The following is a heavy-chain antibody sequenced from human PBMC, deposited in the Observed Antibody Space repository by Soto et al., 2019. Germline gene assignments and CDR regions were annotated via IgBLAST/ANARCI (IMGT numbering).Heavy chain of an antibody. D-gene: IGHD6-19*01. CDR1: GGSISSYY. CDR3: ARHKKAVDRPPMYFDY. CDR2: IYYSGST. Sequence: SETLSLTCTVSGGSISSYYWSWIRQPPGKGLEWIGYIYYSGSTNYNPSLKSRVTISVDTSKNQFSLKLSSVTAADTAVYYCARHKKAVDRPPMYFDYWGQGTLVTVSS. J-gene: IGHJ4*02. V-gene: IGHV4-59*08.